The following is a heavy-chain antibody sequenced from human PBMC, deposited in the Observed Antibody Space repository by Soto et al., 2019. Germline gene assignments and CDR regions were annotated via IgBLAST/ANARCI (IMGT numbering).Heavy chain of an antibody. CDR2: INLDGSEK. CDR1: GFTFRTYW. CDR3: ARDGSTSWYSYDYHGMDV. V-gene: IGHV3-7*05. D-gene: IGHD5-18*01. Sequence: EVQLVESGGGLVQPGGYLRLSCAASGFTFRTYWLSWVRQVPGKGLEWVANINLDGSEKNYVDSVKGRFTISRDNARNSLYLQMGSLRAEDTALYYCARDGSTSWYSYDYHGMDVWGQGTTVTVSS. J-gene: IGHJ6*02.